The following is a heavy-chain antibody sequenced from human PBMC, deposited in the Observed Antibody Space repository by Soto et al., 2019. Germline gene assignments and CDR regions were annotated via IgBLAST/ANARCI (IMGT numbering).Heavy chain of an antibody. Sequence: QVQLVESGGGVVQPGRSLRLSCAASGFTFSSYGMHWVRQAPGKGLEWVAVIWYDGSNKYYADSVKCRFTISRDNSKNTLYLKMNSLRAEDTAVYYCSREKGESSSWKPGAFDIWGQGTMVTVSS. V-gene: IGHV3-33*01. CDR2: IWYDGSNK. CDR3: SREKGESSSWKPGAFDI. D-gene: IGHD6-13*01. CDR1: GFTFSSYG. J-gene: IGHJ3*02.